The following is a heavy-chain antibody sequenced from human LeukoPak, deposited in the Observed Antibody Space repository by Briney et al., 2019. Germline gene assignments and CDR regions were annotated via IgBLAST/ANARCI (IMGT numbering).Heavy chain of an antibody. J-gene: IGHJ4*02. V-gene: IGHV3-30*02. CDR1: GITFSSYG. CDR3: AKVQRGLWLADY. Sequence: PGGSLRLSCAASGITFSSYGMHWVRQAPGKGLEWVAFIRYDASNKYYADSVKGRFTIYRANSKNSLYLRMNCLRTEDRGVYYCAKVQRGLWLADYWGEGALVTVSS. CDR2: IRYDASNK. D-gene: IGHD6-19*01.